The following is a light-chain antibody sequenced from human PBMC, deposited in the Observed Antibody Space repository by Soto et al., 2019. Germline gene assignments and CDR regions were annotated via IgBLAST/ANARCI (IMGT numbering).Light chain of an antibody. Sequence: EIVLTQSPGTLSLSPGERATLNCRASQTVSNSFLAWYRHKPGQAPTLLIYGASSRATGIPARFSGSGSGTDFTLIISRLEPEDFAVYYCQQYGSSPYTFGQGTNLEIK. V-gene: IGKV3-20*01. J-gene: IGKJ2*01. CDR3: QQYGSSPYT. CDR1: QTVSNSF. CDR2: GAS.